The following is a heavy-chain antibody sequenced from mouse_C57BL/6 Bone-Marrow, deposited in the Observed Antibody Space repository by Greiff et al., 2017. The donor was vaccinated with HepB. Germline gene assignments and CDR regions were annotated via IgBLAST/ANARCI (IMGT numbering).Heavy chain of an antibody. V-gene: IGHV1-55*01. Sequence: QVQLQQPGAELVKPGASVKMSCKASGYTFTSYWITWVKQRPGQGLEWIGDIYPGSGSTNYNEKFKSKATLTVDTSSSTAYMQLSSLTSEDSAVYYCARDGLRDWYFDVWGTGTTVTVSS. CDR3: ARDGLRDWYFDV. J-gene: IGHJ1*03. CDR1: GYTFTSYW. D-gene: IGHD2-4*01. CDR2: IYPGSGST.